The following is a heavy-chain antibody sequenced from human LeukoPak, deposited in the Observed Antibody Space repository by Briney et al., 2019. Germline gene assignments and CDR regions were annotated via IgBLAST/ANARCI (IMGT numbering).Heavy chain of an antibody. J-gene: IGHJ5*02. D-gene: IGHD3-22*01. CDR1: GYTFTDYY. CDR3: ATSPSDYYDSSGYST. Sequence: ASVKISRKVSGYTFTDYYMHWVQQAPGKGLEWMGLVDPEDGETIYAEKFQGRVTITADTSTDTAYMELSSLRSEDTAVYYCATSPSDYYDSSGYSTWGQGTLVTVSS. CDR2: VDPEDGET. V-gene: IGHV1-69-2*01.